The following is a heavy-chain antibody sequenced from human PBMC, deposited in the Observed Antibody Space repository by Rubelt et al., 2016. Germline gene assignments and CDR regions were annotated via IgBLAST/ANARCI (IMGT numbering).Heavy chain of an antibody. CDR2: IYYTGST. J-gene: IGHJ4*02. CDR1: GGSISSYY. D-gene: IGHD2-8*01. CDR3: ARQESCTNGVCAPFDY. Sequence: QVQLQESGPGLVKPSETLSLTCSVSGGSISSYYWSWIRQPPGKGPEWIAYIYYTGSTNYNPPLQNRVSITIDRCKNQFPLRLRFVTDADTAVYYCARQESCTNGVCAPFDYWGQGTLVTVSS. V-gene: IGHV4-59*01.